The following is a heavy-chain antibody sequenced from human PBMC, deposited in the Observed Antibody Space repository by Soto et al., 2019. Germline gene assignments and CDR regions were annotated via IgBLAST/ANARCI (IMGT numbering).Heavy chain of an antibody. J-gene: IGHJ4*02. V-gene: IGHV4-59*01. D-gene: IGHD2-15*01. CDR3: ARGLVSGDSCYINS. CDR2: IYYSGST. Sequence: SETLSLTCTVSGGSISSYYWSWIRQPPGKGLEWIGYIYYSGSTNYNPSLKSRVTISVDTSKNQFSLKLSSVTAADTAVYFCARGLVSGDSCYINSWGQGTLVTVSS. CDR1: GGSISSYY.